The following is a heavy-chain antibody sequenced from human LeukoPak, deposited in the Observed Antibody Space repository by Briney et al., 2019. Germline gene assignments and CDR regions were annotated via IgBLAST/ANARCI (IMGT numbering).Heavy chain of an antibody. CDR3: ARLVYDSSGYDAFDI. J-gene: IGHJ3*02. V-gene: IGHV4-31*02. Sequence: PSQTLSLTCTVSGGSISSGGYYWSRIRQHPGKGLEWIGYIYYSRSTYYNPSLKSRVSISVYTSKHQFSLKLSSVTTADTAVYYCARLVYDSSGYDAFDIWGQGTIVTVSS. CDR2: IYYSRST. CDR1: GGSISSGGYY. D-gene: IGHD3-22*01.